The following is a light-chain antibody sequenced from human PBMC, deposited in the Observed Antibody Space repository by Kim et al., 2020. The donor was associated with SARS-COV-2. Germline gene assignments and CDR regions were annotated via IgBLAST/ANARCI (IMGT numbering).Light chain of an antibody. CDR3: QQYKSNTPPWT. J-gene: IGKJ1*01. CDR2: DAS. Sequence: DIQMTQSPSTLSASVGDRVTITCRASQSIRSWLAWYQQKPGKAPKVLIYDASSLESGVPSRFSGSGSGTEFTLTISSLQPDDFATYNCQQYKSNTPPWTFGQGTRVEIK. V-gene: IGKV1-5*01. CDR1: QSIRSW.